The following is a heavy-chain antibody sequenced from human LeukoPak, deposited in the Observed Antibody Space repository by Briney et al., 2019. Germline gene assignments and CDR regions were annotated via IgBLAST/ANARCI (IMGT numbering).Heavy chain of an antibody. Sequence: ETLSLTCTVSGGSISSSSYYWGWIRQAPGKGLEWVSSISSSSSYIYYADSVKGRFTISRDNAKNSLYPQMNSLRAEDTAVYYCARSVNDIVATISDYWGQGTLVTVSS. V-gene: IGHV3-21*01. D-gene: IGHD5-12*01. J-gene: IGHJ4*02. CDR2: ISSSSSYI. CDR3: ARSVNDIVATISDY. CDR1: GGSISSSS.